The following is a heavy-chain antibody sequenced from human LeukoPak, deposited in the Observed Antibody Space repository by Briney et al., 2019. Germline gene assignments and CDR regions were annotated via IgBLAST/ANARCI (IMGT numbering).Heavy chain of an antibody. CDR1: GFTFSSYA. D-gene: IGHD4-17*01. V-gene: IGHV3-23*01. CDR3: AKDQPSAYGDYADY. J-gene: IGHJ4*02. Sequence: GGSLRLSCAASGFTFSSYAMSWVRQAPGKGLEWVSAISGSGGSTYYADPVKGRFTISRDKSKNTLYLQMNSLRAEDAAVYYCAKDQPSAYGDYADYWGQGTLVTVSS. CDR2: ISGSGGST.